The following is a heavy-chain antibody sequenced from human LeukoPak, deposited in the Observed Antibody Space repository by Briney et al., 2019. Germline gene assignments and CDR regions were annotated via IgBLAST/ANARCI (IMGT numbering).Heavy chain of an antibody. Sequence: ASVKVSCKASGYTFTSYGISWVRQAPGQGLEWMGWISAYNGNTNYAQKFQGRVTITTDGSTSTAYMELSSLRSEDTAVYYCARDRGTSGFDYWGQGTLVTVSS. CDR3: ARDRGTSGFDY. J-gene: IGHJ4*02. CDR1: GYTFTSYG. V-gene: IGHV1-18*01. CDR2: ISAYNGNT. D-gene: IGHD2-2*01.